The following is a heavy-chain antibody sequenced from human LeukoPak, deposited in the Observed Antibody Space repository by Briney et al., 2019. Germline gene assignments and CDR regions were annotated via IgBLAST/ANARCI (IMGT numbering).Heavy chain of an antibody. CDR3: ASSTHYDFWSGYSQADYGMDV. D-gene: IGHD3-3*01. J-gene: IGHJ6*02. CDR2: INAGNGNT. CDR1: GYTFTSYA. V-gene: IGHV1-3*01. Sequence: GASVKVSCKASGYTFTSYAMHWVRQAPGQRLEWMGWINAGNGNTKYSQKFQGRVTITRDTSASTAYMELSSLRSEDTAVYYCASSTHYDFWSGYSQADYGMDVWGQGTMVTVSS.